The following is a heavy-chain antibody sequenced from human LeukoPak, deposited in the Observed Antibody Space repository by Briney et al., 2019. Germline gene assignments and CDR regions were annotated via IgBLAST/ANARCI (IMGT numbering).Heavy chain of an antibody. CDR1: GYTFTGYY. CDR2: INPNSGGT. CDR3: ARDRVGAGRNSFDY. J-gene: IGHJ4*02. D-gene: IGHD1-26*01. Sequence: ASVKVSCKASGYTFTGYYIHWVRQAPGQGLEWMGWINPNSGGTNFAQRFQGRVTLTRDTSISTAYMELSRLRSDGTAVFYCARDRVGAGRNSFDYWGQGTLVTVSS. V-gene: IGHV1-2*02.